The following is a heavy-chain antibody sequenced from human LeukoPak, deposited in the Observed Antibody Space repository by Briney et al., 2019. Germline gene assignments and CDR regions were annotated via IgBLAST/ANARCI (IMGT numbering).Heavy chain of an antibody. CDR3: AKDRGALGELLAIFDN. V-gene: IGHV3-23*01. D-gene: IGHD3-10*01. CDR1: GFTFTSYA. CDR2: ISRGGDST. J-gene: IGHJ4*02. Sequence: PGGSLRLSCAASGFTFTSYAMNWVRQAPGKGLEWVSSISRGGDSTYYADSVKGRLTISRDNSKNSLYPQMDSLRAEDTAVYYCAKDRGALGELLAIFDNWGQGTLVTVSS.